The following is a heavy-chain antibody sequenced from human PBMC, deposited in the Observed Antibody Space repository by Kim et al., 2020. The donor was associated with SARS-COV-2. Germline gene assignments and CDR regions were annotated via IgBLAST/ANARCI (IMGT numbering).Heavy chain of an antibody. D-gene: IGHD6-19*01. CDR3: ERAGAGTYYYGMDV. Sequence: ADSVTDRFTLSRDNSKNPLYLQRNSLRAEDTAVYYCERAGAGTYYYGMDVWGQGTTVTVSS. V-gene: IGHV3-30*01. J-gene: IGHJ6*02.